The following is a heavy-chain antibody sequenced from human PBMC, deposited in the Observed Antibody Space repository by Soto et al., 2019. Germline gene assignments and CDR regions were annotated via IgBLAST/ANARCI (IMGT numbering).Heavy chain of an antibody. J-gene: IGHJ3*02. D-gene: IGHD3-22*01. V-gene: IGHV3-74*02. Sequence: EVQLVESGGGLVQLGGSLRLSCAASGFTFSSYWMNWVRQAPGKGLVWVSGISSDGSSTSYADSVKGRFTISRDNAKKTLSLNMKSLRIEDTGVYYSARYYSAREYYNDSSGYCHAFDIWGQGTMVTVSS. CDR2: ISSDGSST. CDR3: ARYYSAREYYNDSSGYCHAFDI. CDR1: GFTFSSYW.